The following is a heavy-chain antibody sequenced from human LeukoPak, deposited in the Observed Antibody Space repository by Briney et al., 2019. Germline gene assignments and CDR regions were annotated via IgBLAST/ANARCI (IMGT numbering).Heavy chain of an antibody. V-gene: IGHV3-48*03. D-gene: IGHD6-13*01. CDR1: GFSLSSYE. Sequence: PGGSLRLSCAASGFSLSSYEMNWVRQAPGKGPEWVAYISSTGSPIKYADSVKGRFTISRDSAKNSLFLQMNSLRAEDTAVYYCARPAGSSWCYFGYWGQGALVIVSS. J-gene: IGHJ4*02. CDR3: ARPAGSSWCYFGY. CDR2: ISSTGSPI.